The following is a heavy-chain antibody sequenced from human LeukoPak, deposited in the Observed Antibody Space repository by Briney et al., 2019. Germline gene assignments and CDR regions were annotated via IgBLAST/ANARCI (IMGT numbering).Heavy chain of an antibody. D-gene: IGHD3-10*01. CDR1: GGSISTSSYY. Sequence: SETLSLTCTVSGGSISTSSYYWGWVRQPPGKGLEWIGNIFYSGSTYYSPSLKSRVTISLDTSRNQFSLKLNSVTAADTAVYYCARSDGYGLVGVWGQGTMVTVSS. J-gene: IGHJ3*01. V-gene: IGHV4-39*07. CDR3: ARSDGYGLVGV. CDR2: IFYSGST.